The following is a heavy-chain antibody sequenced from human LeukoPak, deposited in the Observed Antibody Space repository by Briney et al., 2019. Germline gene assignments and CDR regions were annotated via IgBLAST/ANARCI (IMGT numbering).Heavy chain of an antibody. CDR3: AKKAYYDFWSGYSVIDY. CDR2: TDTSGSIV. CDR1: GFTFSSYS. V-gene: IGHV3-48*02. J-gene: IGHJ4*02. D-gene: IGHD3-3*01. Sequence: GGSLRLSCAASGFTFSSYSIHWLRQAPGKGLEWVSYTDTSGSIVYYADSVKGRFSISRDNAKNSLYLQMNSLRDEDTAVYYCAKKAYYDFWSGYSVIDYWGQGTLVTVSS.